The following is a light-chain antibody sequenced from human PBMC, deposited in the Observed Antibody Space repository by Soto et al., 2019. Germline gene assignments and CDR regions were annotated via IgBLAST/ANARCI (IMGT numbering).Light chain of an antibody. CDR3: QQYNNWPPT. Sequence: EIVRTQSPATLSVSPGERATLSCRASQSVSSNLAWYQQKPGQAPRLLIYGASTRATGIPARFSGSGSGTEFTLTISSLQSEDFAVYYCQQYNNWPPTFGQGTRLEI. V-gene: IGKV3-15*01. CDR2: GAS. CDR1: QSVSSN. J-gene: IGKJ5*01.